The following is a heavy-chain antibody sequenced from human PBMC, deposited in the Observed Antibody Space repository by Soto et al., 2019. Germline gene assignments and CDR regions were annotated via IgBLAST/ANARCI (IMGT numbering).Heavy chain of an antibody. CDR2: INWDGRIA. D-gene: IGHD3-10*01. J-gene: IGHJ4*01. CDR3: AKDEGAAVQSPGD. Sequence: GGSLRLSCAASGFIFDDFTMHWVRLVPGKGLQWVSYINWDGRIAMYADSVKGRFTISRDNTNNHLYLQMNSLRSDDTALHYCAKDEGAAVQSPGDWGHGTLVTVSS. CDR1: GFIFDDFT. V-gene: IGHV3-43*01.